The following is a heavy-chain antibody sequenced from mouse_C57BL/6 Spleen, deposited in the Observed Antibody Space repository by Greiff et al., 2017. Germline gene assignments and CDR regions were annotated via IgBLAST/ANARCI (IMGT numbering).Heavy chain of an antibody. Sequence: QVQLQQSGPELVKPGASVKLSCKASGYSFTSSWMHWVKQRPGRGLEWIGGIDPNSGGTKNNEKFKSKATLTVDKPSSTAYMQLSSLTSEDSAVYYCAGERDKYYAMDYWGQGTSVTVSS. CDR3: AGERDKYYAMDY. CDR2: IDPNSGGT. V-gene: IGHV1-72*01. J-gene: IGHJ4*01. D-gene: IGHD3-3*01. CDR1: GYSFTSSW.